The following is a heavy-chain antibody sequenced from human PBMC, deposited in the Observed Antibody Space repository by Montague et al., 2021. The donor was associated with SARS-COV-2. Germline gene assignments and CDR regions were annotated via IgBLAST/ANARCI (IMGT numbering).Heavy chain of an antibody. CDR2: ITGSGHAT. J-gene: IGHJ4*02. CDR1: GFIFSGYA. D-gene: IGHD5-12*01. Sequence: SLRLSCAASGFIFSGYAMTWVRQAPGKGLEWVSGITGSGHATYYADSVKGRFTISRDNSKNTLFLQMNSLRAEDTAVYYCARVLGTVATSSHRGYFDYWGPGSLVTVSS. V-gene: IGHV3-23*01. CDR3: ARVLGTVATSSHRGYFDY.